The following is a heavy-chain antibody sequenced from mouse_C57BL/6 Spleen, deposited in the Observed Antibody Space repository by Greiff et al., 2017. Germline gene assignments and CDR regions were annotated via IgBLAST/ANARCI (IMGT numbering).Heavy chain of an antibody. CDR1: GFSLTSYG. J-gene: IGHJ4*01. V-gene: IGHV2-5*01. CDR2: LWRGGST. CDR3: AKKSYDYYAMDY. Sequence: VQLQQSGPGLVQPSQSLSITCTVSGFSLTSYGVHWVRQSPGKGLEWLGVLWRGGSTDYNAAFMSRLSITKDNSKSQVFFKMNSLQADDTAIYYCAKKSYDYYAMDYWGQGTSVTVSS. D-gene: IGHD1-1*01.